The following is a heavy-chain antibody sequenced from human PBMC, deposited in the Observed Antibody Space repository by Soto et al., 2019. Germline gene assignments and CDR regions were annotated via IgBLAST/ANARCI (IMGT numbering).Heavy chain of an antibody. J-gene: IGHJ6*02. CDR2: ISGSGGST. CDR1: VFTFSSYA. Sequence: PGWSLRLSCSASVFTFSSYAMSWFRQAPGKGLEWVSAISGSGGSTYYADSVKGRFTISRDNSKNTLYLQMNSLRAEDTAVYYCAKPRWDGYIGYDYGVGTYSYYGMDVWGQGTTVTVSS. CDR3: AKPRWDGYIGYDYGVGTYSYYGMDV. D-gene: IGHD5-12*01. V-gene: IGHV3-23*01.